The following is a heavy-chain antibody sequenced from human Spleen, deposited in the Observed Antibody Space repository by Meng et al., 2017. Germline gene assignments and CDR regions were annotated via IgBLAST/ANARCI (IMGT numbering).Heavy chain of an antibody. CDR3: ARDPPGSGWLFDY. J-gene: IGHJ4*02. D-gene: IGHD6-19*01. CDR1: GYTFTGYY. V-gene: IGHV1-2*02. Sequence: ASVKVSCKTSGYTFTGYYIHWVRQAPGQGLEWMGWINPNSGGTIYAQRFQGRITMTRDTSVSTVYMELSRLRSDDTAVYYCARDPPGSGWLFDYWGQGTLVTVSS. CDR2: INPNSGGT.